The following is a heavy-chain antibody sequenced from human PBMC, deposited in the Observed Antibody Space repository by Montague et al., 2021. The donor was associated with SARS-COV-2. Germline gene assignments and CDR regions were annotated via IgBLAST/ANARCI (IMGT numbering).Heavy chain of an antibody. CDR1: GGSISSSSYY. J-gene: IGHJ6*02. CDR2: IYYSGST. Sequence: SETLSLTCIVSGGSISSSSYYWGWIRQPPGKGLEWIGCIYYSGSTYYNPSLKSRVTISVDTSKNQFSLKLSSVTAADTAVYYCARVGRQQLVRLYGMDVWGQGTTVTVSS. V-gene: IGHV4-39*07. CDR3: ARVGRQQLVRLYGMDV. D-gene: IGHD6-13*01.